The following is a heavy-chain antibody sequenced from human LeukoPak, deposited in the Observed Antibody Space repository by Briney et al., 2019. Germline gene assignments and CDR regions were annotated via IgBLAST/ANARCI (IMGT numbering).Heavy chain of an antibody. J-gene: IGHJ3*02. CDR1: VYTFTSYD. V-gene: IGHV1-8*03. CDR3: ARGIAARLGRAFDI. D-gene: IGHD6-6*01. Sequence: GASVKVSCKASVYTFTSYDINWVRQATGQGLEWMGWMNPNSGNTGYAQKFQGRVTITRNTSISTAYMELSSLRSEDTAVYYCARGIAARLGRAFDIWGQGTMVTVSS. CDR2: MNPNSGNT.